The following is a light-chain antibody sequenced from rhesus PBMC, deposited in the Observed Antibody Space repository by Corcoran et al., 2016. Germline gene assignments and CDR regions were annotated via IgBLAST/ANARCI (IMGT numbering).Light chain of an antibody. CDR3: QQRNSYPLT. CDR2: DAS. CDR1: QGISSY. V-gene: IGKV1-38*01. Sequence: DIQLTQSPSSLSASVGDRVTITCRASQGISSYLAWYQQKAGKAPKLLIYDASNLQSGVPSRFSGSGSGTYFTLTISSLQPEDFALYYCQQRNSYPLTFGGGTKVEIK. J-gene: IGKJ4*01.